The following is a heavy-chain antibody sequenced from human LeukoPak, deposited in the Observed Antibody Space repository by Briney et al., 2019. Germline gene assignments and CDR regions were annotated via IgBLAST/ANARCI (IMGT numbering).Heavy chain of an antibody. CDR3: ASNPPNTGDFYY. V-gene: IGHV3-30*03. J-gene: IGHJ4*02. CDR2: ISYDGSNK. D-gene: IGHD1-1*01. CDR1: GFTFSSYG. Sequence: GGSLRLSCAASGFTFSSYGMHWVRQAPGKGLEWVAVISYDGSNKYYADSVKGRFTISRDNSKNTLYLQMSSLRSEDTAIYYCASNPPNTGDFYYWGLGTLVTVSS.